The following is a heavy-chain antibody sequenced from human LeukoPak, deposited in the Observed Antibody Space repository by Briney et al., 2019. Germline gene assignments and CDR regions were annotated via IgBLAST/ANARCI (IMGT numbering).Heavy chain of an antibody. V-gene: IGHV4-59*08. D-gene: IGHD3-9*01. CDR1: GGSISSYY. CDR2: IYYSGST. J-gene: IGHJ4*02. CDR3: ARSNYDILTGYYLDFDY. Sequence: PSETLSLTCTVSGGSISSYYWSWIRQPPGKGLEWIGYIYYSGSTNYNPSLKSRVTISVDTPKNQFSLKLSSVTAADTAVYYCARSNYDILTGYYLDFDYWGQGTLVTVSS.